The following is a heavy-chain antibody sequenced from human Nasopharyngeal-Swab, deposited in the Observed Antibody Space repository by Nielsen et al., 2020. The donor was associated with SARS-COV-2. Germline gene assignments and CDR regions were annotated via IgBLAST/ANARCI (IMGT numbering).Heavy chain of an antibody. CDR1: GGTFNSYA. V-gene: IGHV1-69*13. CDR2: IIPAFAIP. CDR3: VRPPPYYDTCGFPHY. J-gene: IGHJ4*02. D-gene: IGHD3-22*01. Sequence: SVKVSCKASGGTFNSYAISWVRQAPGQGLEWMGGIIPAFAIPHYTQKFQGRVTISADESTSTGYVELSSLRSEDTAIYYCVRPPPYYDTCGFPHYWGQGTLVTVSS.